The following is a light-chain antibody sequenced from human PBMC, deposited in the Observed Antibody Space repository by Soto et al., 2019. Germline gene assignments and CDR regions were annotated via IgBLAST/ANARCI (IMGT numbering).Light chain of an antibody. J-gene: IGKJ5*01. Sequence: DIQLTQSPSSVSASVGDRVTITCRASQGISSWLAWYQQKPGKAPKSLVYTVSTLQSGVPSRFSGSGSGTEFSLTISSLQPEDFATYYFQQYYSYPITFGQGTRLEIK. CDR2: TVS. CDR3: QQYYSYPIT. V-gene: IGKV1D-16*01. CDR1: QGISSW.